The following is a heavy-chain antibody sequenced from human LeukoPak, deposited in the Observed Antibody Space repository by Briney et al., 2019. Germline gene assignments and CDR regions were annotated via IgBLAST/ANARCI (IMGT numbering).Heavy chain of an antibody. CDR2: ISGSGGST. Sequence: GGSLRLSCAASGFTFSSYAMSWVRQAPGKGLEWVSAISGSGGSTYYADSVKGRFTISRDNSKNTLYLQMNSLRAEDTAVYYCAKAPERLRFRRSCYFDYWGQGTLVTVSS. CDR3: AKAPERLRFRRSCYFDY. CDR1: GFTFSSYA. V-gene: IGHV3-23*01. D-gene: IGHD5-12*01. J-gene: IGHJ4*02.